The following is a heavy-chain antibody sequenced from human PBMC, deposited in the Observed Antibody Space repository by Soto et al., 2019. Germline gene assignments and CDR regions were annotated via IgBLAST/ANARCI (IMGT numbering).Heavy chain of an antibody. Sequence: GSLRLSCAAPGFTFTRYSMNRIRQVPGKGLEWVSSISSTTNYIYYGDSMKGRFTISRDNAKNSLYLEMNSLRAEDTAVYYCARESEDLTSNFDYWGQGTLVTVSS. V-gene: IGHV3-21*06. CDR2: ISSTTNYI. CDR3: ARESEDLTSNFDY. J-gene: IGHJ4*02. CDR1: GFTFTRYS.